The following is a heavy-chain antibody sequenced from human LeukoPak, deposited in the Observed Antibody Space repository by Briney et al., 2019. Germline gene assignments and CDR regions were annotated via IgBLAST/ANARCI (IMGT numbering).Heavy chain of an antibody. CDR3: ARLGLEVGGPNWFDP. Sequence: GGSLRLSCAAPGVSFSSNWMGWVRQAPGKGLEWVAHIKRDGSQKYYLDSVKGRFTISRDNAKNSLYLQMNSLRVEDTAVYYCARLGLEVGGPNWFDPWGQGTLVTVSS. V-gene: IGHV3-7*01. CDR2: IKRDGSQK. D-gene: IGHD1-1*01. J-gene: IGHJ5*02. CDR1: GVSFSSNW.